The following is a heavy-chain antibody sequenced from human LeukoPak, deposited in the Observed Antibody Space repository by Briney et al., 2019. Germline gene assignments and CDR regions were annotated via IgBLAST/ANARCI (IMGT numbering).Heavy chain of an antibody. Sequence: SETLSLTCTVSGGSISSYSWSWIRQPPGKGLEWIGYISTSGSTKNNPSLKGRVTISMDTSKNQFSLRLSSVTAADTAVYYCASHRVMITFGPYYFDYWGQGTLVTVSS. V-gene: IGHV4-4*09. CDR1: GGSISSYS. CDR3: ASHRVMITFGPYYFDY. J-gene: IGHJ4*02. D-gene: IGHD3-16*01. CDR2: ISTSGST.